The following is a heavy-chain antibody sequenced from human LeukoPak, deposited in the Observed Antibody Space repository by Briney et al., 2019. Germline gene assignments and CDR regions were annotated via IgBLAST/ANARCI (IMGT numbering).Heavy chain of an antibody. Sequence: GRSLRLSWAASGFTFSSYGMHWVRQAPGKGLEWVAVIWYDGSNKYYADSVKGRFTISRDNSKNTLYLQMNSLRAEDTAVYYCARDASMVFDYWGQGTLVTVSS. D-gene: IGHD2-15*01. CDR3: ARDASMVFDY. J-gene: IGHJ4*02. V-gene: IGHV3-33*01. CDR1: GFTFSSYG. CDR2: IWYDGSNK.